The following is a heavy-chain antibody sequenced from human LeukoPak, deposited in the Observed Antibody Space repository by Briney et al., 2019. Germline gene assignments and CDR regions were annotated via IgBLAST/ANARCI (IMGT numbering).Heavy chain of an antibody. CDR1: GFTFSSYA. CDR2: ISGSGGST. Sequence: GGSLRLSCATSGFTFSSYAMSWVGQAPGKGVEWVSAISGSGGSTYYADSVKGHFTISRDNSRNTLYLQMSSLRAEDTAVYYCAKGGDGYNYENFLHWGQGTLVTVSS. V-gene: IGHV3-23*01. D-gene: IGHD5-24*01. J-gene: IGHJ1*01. CDR3: AKGGDGYNYENFLH.